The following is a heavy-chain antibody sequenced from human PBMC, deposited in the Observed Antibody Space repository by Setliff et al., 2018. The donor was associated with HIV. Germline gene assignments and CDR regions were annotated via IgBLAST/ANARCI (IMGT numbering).Heavy chain of an antibody. CDR3: ARGTPVGTIWNYYSYMDL. CDR1: GGTLSSYV. J-gene: IGHJ6*03. V-gene: IGHV1-69*13. Sequence: SVKVSCKASGGTLSSYVVSWVRQAPGQGLEWMGGIIGIFDTPKYAQKFQGRVTITADESTNTAYMELRSLRSEDTAVYYCARGTPVGTIWNYYSYMDLWGKGTTVTVTS. CDR2: IIGIFDTP. D-gene: IGHD3-3*01.